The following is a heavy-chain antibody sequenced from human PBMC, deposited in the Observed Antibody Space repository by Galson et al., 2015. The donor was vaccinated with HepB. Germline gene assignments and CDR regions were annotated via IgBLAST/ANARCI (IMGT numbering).Heavy chain of an antibody. D-gene: IGHD3-22*01. CDR1: GYSFTSYW. J-gene: IGHJ4*02. V-gene: IGHV5-51*03. CDR3: ARSLGHYYDSSGYSYNFDY. Sequence: QSGAEVKKPGESLKISCKGSGYSFTSYWIGWVRQMPGKGLEWMGIIYPGDSDTRYSPSFQGQVTISADKSISTAYLQWSSLKASDTAMYYCARSLGHYYDSSGYSYNFDYWGQGTLVTVSS. CDR2: IYPGDSDT.